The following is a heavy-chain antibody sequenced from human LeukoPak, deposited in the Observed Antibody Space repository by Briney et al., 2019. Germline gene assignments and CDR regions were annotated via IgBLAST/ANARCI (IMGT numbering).Heavy chain of an antibody. D-gene: IGHD1-26*01. J-gene: IGHJ4*02. CDR3: ARALVGAEIDY. CDR1: GFTFSSYS. CDR2: ISSSSSYI. Sequence: GGSLRLSCAASGFTFSSYSMNWVRQAPGKGLEWVSSISSSSSYIYYADSVKGRFTISRDNAKNSLYLQMNSLRAEDTAVYYCARALVGAEIDYWGQGTLVTAAS. V-gene: IGHV3-21*01.